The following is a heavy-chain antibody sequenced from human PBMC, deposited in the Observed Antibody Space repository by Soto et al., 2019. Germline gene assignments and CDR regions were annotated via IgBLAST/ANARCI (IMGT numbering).Heavy chain of an antibody. CDR1: GGSISSGGYY. J-gene: IGHJ4*02. CDR3: ARVGGFGATTIDY. Sequence: PSQTLSLTCTVSGGSISSGGYYWSWIRQPPGKGLEWIGYIYYSGSTYYNPSLKSRVTISVDTSKNQFSLKLSSVTAADTAVYSCARVGGFGATTIDYWGQGTLVTVSS. CDR2: IYYSGST. D-gene: IGHD3-10*01. V-gene: IGHV4-30-4*01.